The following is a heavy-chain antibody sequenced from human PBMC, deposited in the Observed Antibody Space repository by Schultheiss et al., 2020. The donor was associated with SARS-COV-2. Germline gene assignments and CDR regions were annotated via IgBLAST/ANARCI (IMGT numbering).Heavy chain of an antibody. CDR1: GGSISSYY. V-gene: IGHV4-34*01. Sequence: GSLRLSCTVSGGSISSYYWSWIRQPPGKGLEWIGEINHSGSTYYNPSLKSRVTISVDTSKNQFSLKLSSVTAADTAVYYCAGLWFGELLENYWGQGTLVTVSS. CDR2: INHSGST. CDR3: AGLWFGELLENY. D-gene: IGHD3-10*01. J-gene: IGHJ4*02.